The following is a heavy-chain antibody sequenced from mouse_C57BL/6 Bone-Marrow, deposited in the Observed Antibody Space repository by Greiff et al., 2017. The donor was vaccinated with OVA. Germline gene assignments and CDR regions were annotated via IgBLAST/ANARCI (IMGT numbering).Heavy chain of an antibody. J-gene: IGHJ2*01. V-gene: IGHV1-55*01. CDR2: IYPGSGST. CDR1: GYTFTSYW. Sequence: QVQLKQPGAELVKPGASVKMSCKASGYTFTSYWITWVKQRPGQGLEWIGDIYPGSGSTNYNEKFKSKATLTVDTSSSTAYMQLSSLTSEDSAVYYCAREGSIYYGNHDYWGQGTTLTVSS. D-gene: IGHD2-1*01. CDR3: AREGSIYYGNHDY.